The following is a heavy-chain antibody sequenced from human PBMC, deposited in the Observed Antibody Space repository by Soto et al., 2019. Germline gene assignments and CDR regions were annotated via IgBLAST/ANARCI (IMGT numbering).Heavy chain of an antibody. D-gene: IGHD4-17*01. CDR3: TREDGVSQGMDV. J-gene: IGHJ6*02. V-gene: IGHV3-21*03. CDR2: ISSSSSYI. CDR1: GFTFSSYS. Sequence: WWSLGLSCASSGFTFSSYSMNWVRQAPGKGLEWVSSISSSSSYIYYADSVKGRFTISRDNAKSIAYLQMNSLKTEDTAVYYCTREDGVSQGMDVWGQGTTVTVSS.